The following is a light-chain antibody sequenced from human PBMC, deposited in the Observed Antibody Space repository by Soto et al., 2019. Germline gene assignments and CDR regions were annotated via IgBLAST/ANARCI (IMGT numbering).Light chain of an antibody. CDR2: GAS. J-gene: IGKJ3*01. CDR3: QQYGSF. V-gene: IGKV3-20*01. Sequence: EIVLTQSPGTLSLSPGERATLSCRASQSVSSSYLAWYQQKPGQAPRLLIYGASSRATGIPDRFSGSGYGTAFTLTISRLEPEDFAVYYCQQYGSFFGPGTKVDIK. CDR1: QSVSSSY.